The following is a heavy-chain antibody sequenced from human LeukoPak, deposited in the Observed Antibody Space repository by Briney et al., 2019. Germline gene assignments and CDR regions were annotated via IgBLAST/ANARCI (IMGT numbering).Heavy chain of an antibody. CDR3: ARDYYCSGGSCYSHDAFDI. V-gene: IGHV1-18*01. D-gene: IGHD2-15*01. Sequence: ASVKVSCKASGYTFTSYGISWVRQAPGQGLEWMGWISAYNGNTNYAQKLQGRVTMTTDTSTSTAYMELRSLRSDDTAVYYCARDYYCSGGSCYSHDAFDIWGQGTMVTVSS. CDR2: ISAYNGNT. J-gene: IGHJ3*02. CDR1: GYTFTSYG.